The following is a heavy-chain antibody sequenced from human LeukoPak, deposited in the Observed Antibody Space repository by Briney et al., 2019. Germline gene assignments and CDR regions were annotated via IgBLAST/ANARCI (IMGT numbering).Heavy chain of an antibody. Sequence: SETLSLTCTVSGGSISSRSYYWSWIRQPPGKGLECIGSIYYSGSTYYNPSLKSRVTISVDTSKNQFSLKLSSVTAADTAVYYCAIIKVEATQPSDYWGQGTLVTVSS. J-gene: IGHJ4*02. CDR3: AIIKVEATQPSDY. CDR2: IYYSGST. V-gene: IGHV4-39*01. D-gene: IGHD1-26*01. CDR1: GGSISSRSYY.